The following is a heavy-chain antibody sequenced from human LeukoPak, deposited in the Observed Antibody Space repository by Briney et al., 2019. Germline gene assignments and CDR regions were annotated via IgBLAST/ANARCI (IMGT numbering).Heavy chain of an antibody. D-gene: IGHD2-21*01. CDR3: ARDVAIPPQKNYYYLYV. CDR1: GGTFSSYA. J-gene: IGHJ6*03. Sequence: SVKVSCKASGGTFSSYAISWVRQAPGQGLEWMGRIIPIFGTANYAQKFQGRVTITTDESTSTAYMELSSLRSEDTAVYYCARDVAIPPQKNYYYLYVWGKGTTVTVSS. CDR2: IIPIFGTA. V-gene: IGHV1-69*05.